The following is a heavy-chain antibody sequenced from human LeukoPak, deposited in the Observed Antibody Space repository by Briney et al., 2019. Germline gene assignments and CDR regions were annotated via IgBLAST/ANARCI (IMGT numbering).Heavy chain of an antibody. V-gene: IGHV3-74*01. CDR2: INSDGSST. CDR1: GFTFSTYW. CDR3: AGDVRSGSYYNCNGMDV. Sequence: PGGSLRLSCAASGFTFSTYWMHWVRQAPGKGLVWVSRINSDGSSTSHADSVKGRFTISRDNAKNTLYLQMNSLRAEDTAVYYCAGDVRSGSYYNCNGMDVWGQGTTVTVSS. D-gene: IGHD3-3*01. J-gene: IGHJ6*02.